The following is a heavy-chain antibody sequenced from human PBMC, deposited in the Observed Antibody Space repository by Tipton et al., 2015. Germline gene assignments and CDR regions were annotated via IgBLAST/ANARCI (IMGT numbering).Heavy chain of an antibody. V-gene: IGHV1-3*01. D-gene: IGHD3-10*01. J-gene: IGHJ5*02. CDR2: INAGNGYT. CDR3: ARGEKIIIIKKGHAKFAGWIDP. Sequence: QLVQSGPEVKKPGASVKVSCKASGYTFTNSSLKYSLHWVRQAPGQRLEWMGWINAGNGYTKYSQKFQGRLNITRDTSANTVYMELTSLRSEDTAVYFCARGEKIIIIKKGHAKFAGWIDPGGQGALVPVSS. CDR1: GYTFTNSSLKYS.